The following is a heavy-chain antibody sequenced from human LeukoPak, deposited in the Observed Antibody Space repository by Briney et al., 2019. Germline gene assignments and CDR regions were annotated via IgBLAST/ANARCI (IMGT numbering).Heavy chain of an antibody. Sequence: GGSLRLSCAASGFTFSSYWMYWVRQAPGKGLVWVSRINTDGSSTNYADSVKGRFTISRDNAKNTLYLQMNSLRAEDMAVYYCAREDGGNSDHLDYWGQGTLVTISS. V-gene: IGHV3-74*01. J-gene: IGHJ4*02. D-gene: IGHD4-23*01. CDR2: INTDGSST. CDR3: AREDGGNSDHLDY. CDR1: GFTFSSYW.